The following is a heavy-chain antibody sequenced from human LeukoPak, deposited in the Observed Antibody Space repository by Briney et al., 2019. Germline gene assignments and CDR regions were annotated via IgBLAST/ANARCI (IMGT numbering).Heavy chain of an antibody. CDR3: ARVLLSNYDFWSGYSNWFDP. V-gene: IGHV4-59*01. D-gene: IGHD3-3*01. Sequence: SETLSLTCTVSGGSISSYYWSWIRQPPGKGLEWIGYIYYSWSTNYNPSLKSRVTISVDTSKNQFSLKLSSVTAADTAVYYCARVLLSNYDFWSGYSNWFDPWGQGTLVTVSS. CDR1: GGSISSYY. J-gene: IGHJ5*02. CDR2: IYYSWST.